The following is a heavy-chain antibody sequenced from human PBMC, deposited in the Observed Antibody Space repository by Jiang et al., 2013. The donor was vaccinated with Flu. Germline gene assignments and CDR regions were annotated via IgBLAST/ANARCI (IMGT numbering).Heavy chain of an antibody. J-gene: IGHJ6*04. CDR2: INHSGST. Sequence: KPSETLSLTCAVYGGSFSGYYWSRIRQPPGKGLEWIGEINHSGSTNYNPSLKSRVTISVDTSKNQFSLKLSSVTAADTAVYYCAARSDYYGSGSYYNRRYYYYGMDVWGKGTTVTVSS. D-gene: IGHD3-10*01. V-gene: IGHV4-34*01. CDR3: AARSDYYGSGSYYNRRYYYYGMDV. CDR1: GGSFSGYY.